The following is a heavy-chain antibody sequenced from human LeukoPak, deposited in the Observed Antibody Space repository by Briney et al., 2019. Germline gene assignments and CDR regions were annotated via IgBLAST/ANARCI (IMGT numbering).Heavy chain of an antibody. V-gene: IGHV3-48*01. CDR3: ARDQGGVGY. CDR1: GITFSSYS. CDR2: ISSFSGTI. Sequence: GGSLRLSCVASGITFSSYSMNWVRQAPGKGLEWVSYISSFSGTINYADSVKGRFTISRDNAKNSLYLQMNSLRAEDTAVYYCARDQGGVGYWGEGTLVTVSS. J-gene: IGHJ4*02. D-gene: IGHD3-16*01.